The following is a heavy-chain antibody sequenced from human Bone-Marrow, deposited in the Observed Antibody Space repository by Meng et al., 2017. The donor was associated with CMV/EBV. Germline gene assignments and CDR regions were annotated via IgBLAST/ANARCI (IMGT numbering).Heavy chain of an antibody. Sequence: GESLKISCAASGFTFSSYGMHWVRQAPGKGLEWVAFLRYDGSNKYYADTMKGRFTISRENSKNTQYLQMNRLRAEDKAGYYCAKDPGVTRLSGGLQFEDWGKGTLVTFSS. CDR1: GFTFSSYG. CDR2: LRYDGSNK. D-gene: IGHD5-24*01. CDR3: AKDPGVTRLSGGLQFED. V-gene: IGHV3-30*02. J-gene: IGHJ4*02.